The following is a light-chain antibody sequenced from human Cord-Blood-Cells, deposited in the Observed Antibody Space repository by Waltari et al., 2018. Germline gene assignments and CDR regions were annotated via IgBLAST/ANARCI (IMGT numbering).Light chain of an antibody. J-gene: IGLJ3*02. CDR1: SSDVGSYNL. CDR3: CSYAGSSTLV. CDR2: EGS. Sequence: QSALTQPASASGCPGQSITLSCTGTSSDVGSYNLLSWYQQHPGKAPKLMIYEGSKRPSGVSNRFSGSKSGNTASLTISGLQAEDEAYYYCCSYAGSSTLVFGGGTKLTVL. V-gene: IGLV2-23*01.